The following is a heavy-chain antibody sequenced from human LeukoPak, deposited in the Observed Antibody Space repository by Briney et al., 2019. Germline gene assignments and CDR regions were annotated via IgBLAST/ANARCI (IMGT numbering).Heavy chain of an antibody. CDR1: GYTFTSYG. V-gene: IGHV1-18*01. J-gene: IGHJ5*02. CDR3: AREQRYCSSTSCYSNWFDP. Sequence: ASVKVSCKASGYTFTSYGISWVRQAPGQGLEWMGWISAYNGNTNYAQKLQGRVTMTTDTSTSTAYMELRSLRSDDTAVYYCAREQRYCSSTSCYSNWFDPCGQGTLVTVSS. CDR2: ISAYNGNT. D-gene: IGHD2-2*01.